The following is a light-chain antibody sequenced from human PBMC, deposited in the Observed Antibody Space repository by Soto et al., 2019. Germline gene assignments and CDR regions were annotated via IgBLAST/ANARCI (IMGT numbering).Light chain of an antibody. Sequence: EVVMTQSPATLSVSPGERATLSCRASQSVSINLAWYQQKLGQAPRLLIYGASTGATGIPARFSGSGSGTDFTHTISSLQSEDFARYYCQQYNIWPLTFGGGTQLEIK. CDR1: QSVSIN. J-gene: IGKJ4*01. CDR2: GAS. V-gene: IGKV3-15*01. CDR3: QQYNIWPLT.